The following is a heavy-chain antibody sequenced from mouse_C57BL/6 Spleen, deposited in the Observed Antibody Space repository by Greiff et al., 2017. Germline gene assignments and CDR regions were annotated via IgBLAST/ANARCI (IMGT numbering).Heavy chain of an antibody. J-gene: IGHJ1*03. V-gene: IGHV3-1*01. D-gene: IGHD1-1*01. CDR2: ISYSGST. Sequence: EVKVEESGPGMVKPSQSLSLTCTVTGYSITSGYDWHWIRHFPGNKQEWLGYISYSGSTNYNPSLKSRISITQDTSKHHFFLKLNSVTTEDTATYYGARGLITTVVADWYFDVWGTGTTVTVSS. CDR1: GYSITSGYD. CDR3: ARGLITTVVADWYFDV.